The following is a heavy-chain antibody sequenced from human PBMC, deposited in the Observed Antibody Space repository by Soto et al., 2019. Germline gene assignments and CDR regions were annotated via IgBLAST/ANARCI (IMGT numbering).Heavy chain of an antibody. J-gene: IGHJ6*02. CDR2: IYHSGST. D-gene: IGHD4-4*01. CDR3: ARDSKHYYYGMDV. V-gene: IGHV4-4*02. Sequence: PSETLSLTCAVSGGSISSSNWWSWVRQPPGKGLEWIGEIYHSGSTNYNPSLKSRVTISVDKSKNQFSLKLSSVTAADTAVYYCARDSKHYYYGMDVWGQGTTVTVSS. CDR1: GGSISSSNW.